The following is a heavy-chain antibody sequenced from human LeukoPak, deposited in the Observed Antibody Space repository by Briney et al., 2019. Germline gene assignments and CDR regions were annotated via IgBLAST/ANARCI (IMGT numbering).Heavy chain of an antibody. J-gene: IGHJ4*02. CDR2: IISDGSSA. CDR1: GFTFSSYW. Sequence: GGSLRLSCVASGFTFSSYWMHWVRQGPGKGLVWVSRIISDGSSATYADSVKGRFTVSRDNAKNTMYLQMNSLRAEDTAVYYCAKELPGTYWGQGTLVTVSS. CDR3: AKELPGTY. V-gene: IGHV3-74*01. D-gene: IGHD3-10*01.